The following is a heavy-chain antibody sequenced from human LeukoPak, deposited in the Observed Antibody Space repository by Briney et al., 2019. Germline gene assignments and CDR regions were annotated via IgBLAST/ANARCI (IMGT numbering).Heavy chain of an antibody. CDR2: ISSSSSYI. V-gene: IGHV3-21*01. J-gene: IGHJ4*02. D-gene: IGHD5-12*01. CDR1: GFTFSSYS. Sequence: PGGSVRLSCADSGFTFSSYSMNWVRQAPGKGLEWVSSISSSSSYIYYADSVKGRFTISRGNAKNSLYLQMNSLRAEDTAVYYCARDKWSDIVASQRVPFDYWGQGTLVTVSS. CDR3: ARDKWSDIVASQRVPFDY.